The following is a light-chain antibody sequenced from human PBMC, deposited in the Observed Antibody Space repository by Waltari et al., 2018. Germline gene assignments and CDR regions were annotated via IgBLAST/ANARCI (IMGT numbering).Light chain of an antibody. J-gene: IGKJ1*01. CDR3: QQANTFPRT. Sequence: DIQMTQSPSSVSASVGDRVTITCRASQGIGSWLAWYQQKPGKAPKLLIYAASNLQTGVPSRFSGSGSGTDFTLTISSLQPDDFATYFCQQANTFPRTFGQGTKVEIK. CDR1: QGIGSW. V-gene: IGKV1-12*01. CDR2: AAS.